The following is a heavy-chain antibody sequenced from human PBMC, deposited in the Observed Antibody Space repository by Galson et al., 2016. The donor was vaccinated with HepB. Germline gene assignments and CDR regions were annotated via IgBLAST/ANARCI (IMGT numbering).Heavy chain of an antibody. CDR1: GGSISSGSYH. CDR2: INTSGST. V-gene: IGHV4-61*02. J-gene: IGHJ6*04. D-gene: IGHD2-2*01. CDR3: VRDGRAPGYCTSSTCRPYYYYGMDV. Sequence: TLSLTCTVSGGSISSGSYHWSWIRQPAGKGLEWVGRINTSGSTNYNPSLKSQVTMSLDTSENQFSLKLSSVTAADTAVYYCVRDGRAPGYCTSSTCRPYYYYGMDVWGKGTTVSVSS.